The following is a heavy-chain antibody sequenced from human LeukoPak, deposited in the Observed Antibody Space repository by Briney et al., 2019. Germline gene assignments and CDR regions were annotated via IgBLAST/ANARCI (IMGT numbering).Heavy chain of an antibody. J-gene: IGHJ4*02. CDR2: ISYDGSNK. V-gene: IGHV3-30*18. CDR1: GFTFSSYG. D-gene: IGHD1-14*01. CDR3: AKAGNRSHFDY. Sequence: GGSLRLSCAASGFTFSSYGMHWVRQAPGKGLEWVAVISYDGSNKYYADSVKGRFTISRDNSKNTLYLQMNSLRAEDTAVYYCAKAGNRSHFDYWGQGTLVTVSS.